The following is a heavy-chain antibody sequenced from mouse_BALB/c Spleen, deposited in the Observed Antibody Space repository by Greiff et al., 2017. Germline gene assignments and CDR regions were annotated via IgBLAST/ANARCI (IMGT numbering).Heavy chain of an antibody. D-gene: IGHD1-1*01. V-gene: IGHV2-9*02. CDR1: GFSLTSYG. CDR2: IWAGGST. CDR3: AREDYYGSSRYAMDY. J-gene: IGHJ4*01. Sequence: VKLVESGPGLVAPSQSLSITCTVSGFSLTSYGVHWVRQPPGKGLEWLGVIWAGGSTNYNSALMSRLSISKDNSKSQVFLKMNSLQTDDTAMYYCAREDYYGSSRYAMDYWGQGTSVTVSS.